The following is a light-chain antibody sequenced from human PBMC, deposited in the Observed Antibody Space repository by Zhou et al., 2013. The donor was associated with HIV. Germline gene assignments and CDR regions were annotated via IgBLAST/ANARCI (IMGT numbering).Light chain of an antibody. V-gene: IGKV1-33*01. CDR3: QQYYSYPPA. CDR2: DAS. CDR1: QDISNY. Sequence: DIQMTQSPSSLSASVGDRVTITCQASQDISNYLNWYQQKPGKAPKLLIYDASNLETGVPSRFSGSGSGTDFTFTISCLQSEDFATYYCQQYYSYPPAFGQGPKVE. J-gene: IGKJ1*01.